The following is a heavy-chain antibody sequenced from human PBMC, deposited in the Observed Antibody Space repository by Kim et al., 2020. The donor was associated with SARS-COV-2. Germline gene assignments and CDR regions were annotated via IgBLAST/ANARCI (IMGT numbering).Heavy chain of an antibody. D-gene: IGHD3-10*01. Sequence: GGSLRLSCAASGFTFSSYAMSWVRQAPGKGLEWVSTITRSGSGAYYADSVMGRFTISRDISKNTVSLQMDSLRVDDTAVYYCARPSMLRGHETHTTFDLWGQGTMVTVSS. CDR1: GFTFSSYA. V-gene: IGHV3-23*01. J-gene: IGHJ3*01. CDR2: ITRSGSGA. CDR3: ARPSMLRGHETHTTFDL.